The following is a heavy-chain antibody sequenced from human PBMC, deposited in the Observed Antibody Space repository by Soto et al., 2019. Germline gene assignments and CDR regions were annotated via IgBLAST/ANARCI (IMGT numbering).Heavy chain of an antibody. D-gene: IGHD5-12*01. CDR2: IYYSGST. CDR1: GGSISSGDYY. V-gene: IGHV4-30-4*01. Sequence: PSETLSLTCTVSGGSISSGDYYWSWIRQPPGKGLEWIGYIYYSGSTYYNPSLKSRVTISVDTSKNQFSLKLSSVTAADTAVYYCARRIVATETFDDWGQGTLVTVSS. J-gene: IGHJ4*02. CDR3: ARRIVATETFDD.